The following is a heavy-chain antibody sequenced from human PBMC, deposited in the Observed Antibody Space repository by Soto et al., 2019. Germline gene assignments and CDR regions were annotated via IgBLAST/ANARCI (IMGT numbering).Heavy chain of an antibody. CDR3: ATNYGSGSAHFDN. D-gene: IGHD3-10*01. J-gene: IGHJ4*02. CDR1: GDTFSRST. Sequence: VQMVQSGAEVRKPGSSVKVSCTASGDTFSRSTLSWVRQAPGQGLEWMGRTIPILSMSDYAQKFQGRVSITADKSTSTVYMVLSRLRSEDTAVYYCATNYGSGSAHFDNWGQGTLVTVSS. CDR2: TIPILSMS. V-gene: IGHV1-69*02.